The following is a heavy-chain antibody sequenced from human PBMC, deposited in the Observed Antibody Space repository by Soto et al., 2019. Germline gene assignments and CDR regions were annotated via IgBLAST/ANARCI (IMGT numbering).Heavy chain of an antibody. CDR1: GGSISSGGYY. J-gene: IGHJ4*02. V-gene: IGHV4-31*03. CDR3: ARHHMAATDMYFDY. D-gene: IGHD6-19*01. Sequence: QVQLQESGPGLVKPSQTLSLTCTVSGGSISSGGYYWSWIRQHPGKGLEWIGYIYANDSTYYNPSLKSRVTMSVDMSRNQFSLKLSSVTAADTAVYYCARHHMAATDMYFDYWGQGTLVTVSS. CDR2: IYANDST.